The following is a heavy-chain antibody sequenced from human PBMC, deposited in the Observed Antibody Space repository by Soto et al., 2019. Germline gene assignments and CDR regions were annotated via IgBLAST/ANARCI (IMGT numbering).Heavy chain of an antibody. Sequence: GGSLRLSCAASGFTFSSYAMSWVRQAPGKGLEWVSAISGSGGSTYYADSVKGRFTISRDNSKNTLYLQMNSLRAEDTAVYYCARLSWGSYRPIDYWGQGTLVTVSS. J-gene: IGHJ4*02. CDR1: GFTFSSYA. V-gene: IGHV3-23*01. D-gene: IGHD3-16*02. CDR2: ISGSGGST. CDR3: ARLSWGSYRPIDY.